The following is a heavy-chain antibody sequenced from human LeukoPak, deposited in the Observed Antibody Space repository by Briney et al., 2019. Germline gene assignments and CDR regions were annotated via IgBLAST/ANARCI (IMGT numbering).Heavy chain of an antibody. Sequence: PGGSLRLSCAASGFTFSSCWLSWVRQAPGKGLEWVANIKQDGSEKYYVDSVKGRFTISRDNAKNSLYLQMNSLRAEDTALYYCAKAGEYYDILTGYPLGSWFDPWGQGTLVTVSS. J-gene: IGHJ5*02. CDR3: AKAGEYYDILTGYPLGSWFDP. CDR1: GFTFSSCW. D-gene: IGHD3-9*01. CDR2: IKQDGSEK. V-gene: IGHV3-7*03.